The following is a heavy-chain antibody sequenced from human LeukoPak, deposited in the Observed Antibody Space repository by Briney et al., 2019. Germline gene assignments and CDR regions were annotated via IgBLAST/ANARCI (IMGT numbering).Heavy chain of an antibody. V-gene: IGHV3-11*05. Sequence: GGSLRLSCAASGFTFSSYAMGWVRQAPGKGLEWVSYISSSSTYTNYADSVKGRFTISRDNAKNSLYLQMNSLRAEDAAVYYCGRGGGIQYYFDNWGQETLVTVSS. CDR3: GRGGGIQYYFDN. J-gene: IGHJ4*02. CDR2: ISSSSTYT. CDR1: GFTFSSYA. D-gene: IGHD3-16*01.